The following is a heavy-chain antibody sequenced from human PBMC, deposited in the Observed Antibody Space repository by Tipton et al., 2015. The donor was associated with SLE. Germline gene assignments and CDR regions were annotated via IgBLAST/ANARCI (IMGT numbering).Heavy chain of an antibody. D-gene: IGHD2-2*01. V-gene: IGHV4-61*02. Sequence: LRLSCTVSGGSISSGSYYWSWIRQPAGKGLEWIGRIYTSGSTNYNPSHKSRVTISVDTSKNQFSLKLSSVTAADTAVYYCARDLAYCSSTSCFDYFDYWGQGTLVTVSS. CDR3: ARDLAYCSSTSCFDYFDY. CDR2: IYTSGST. J-gene: IGHJ4*02. CDR1: GGSISSGSYY.